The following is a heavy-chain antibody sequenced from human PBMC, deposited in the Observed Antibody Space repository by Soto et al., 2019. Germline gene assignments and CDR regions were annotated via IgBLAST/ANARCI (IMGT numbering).Heavy chain of an antibody. CDR3: ARGQRFSDWFDP. J-gene: IGHJ5*02. D-gene: IGHD3-3*01. Sequence: SETLSLTCSVSGGTISGYCWTWIRQPAGKGLEWIGRIYSSGNTKYNPSLQSRVTMSLDTSNNQFSLRLTSVTAADTAVYYCARGQRFSDWFDPWGQGTLVTVSS. CDR2: IYSSGNT. V-gene: IGHV4-4*07. CDR1: GGTISGYC.